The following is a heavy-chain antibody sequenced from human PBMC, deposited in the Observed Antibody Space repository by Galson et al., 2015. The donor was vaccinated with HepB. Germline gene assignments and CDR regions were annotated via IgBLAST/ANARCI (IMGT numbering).Heavy chain of an antibody. D-gene: IGHD6-13*01. CDR3: ARIRPTSSSPPYYYYGMDV. V-gene: IGHV1-2*04. CDR2: INPNSGGT. CDR1: GYTFTGYY. J-gene: IGHJ6*02. Sequence: SVKVSCKASGYTFTGYYMHWVRQAPGQGLEWMGWINPNSGGTNYAQKFQGWVTMTRDTSISTAYMELSRLRSDDTAVYYCARIRPTSSSPPYYYYGMDVWGQGTTVTVSS.